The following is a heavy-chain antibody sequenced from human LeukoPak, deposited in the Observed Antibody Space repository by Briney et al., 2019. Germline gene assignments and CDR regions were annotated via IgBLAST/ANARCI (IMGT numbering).Heavy chain of an antibody. Sequence: GGSLRLSCKASGFTFGDYAMTWFRQAPGKGLEWVGFIRSKAYSGPTEYAASVKGRFTISRDDSKSIAYLQMNSLKTEDTAVYYCTSEVKTTTSVVRGYWGQGTLVTVSS. CDR3: TSEVKTTTSVVRGY. V-gene: IGHV3-49*03. J-gene: IGHJ4*02. CDR1: GFTFGDYA. D-gene: IGHD4-23*01. CDR2: IRSKAYSGPT.